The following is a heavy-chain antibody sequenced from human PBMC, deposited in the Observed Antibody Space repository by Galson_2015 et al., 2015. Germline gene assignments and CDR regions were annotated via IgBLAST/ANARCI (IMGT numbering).Heavy chain of an antibody. Sequence: SLRLSCAGSGFTFDDYAMHWVRQPPGKGLEWVSGISWNSGSIGYADSAKGRFTISRDNAKNSLYLRMNSLRAEDTALYFCAKDLYSNYYDSSGGGMDAWGQGTTVTVSS. D-gene: IGHD3-22*01. CDR1: GFTFDDYA. V-gene: IGHV3-9*01. CDR3: AKDLYSNYYDSSGGGMDA. CDR2: ISWNSGSI. J-gene: IGHJ6*02.